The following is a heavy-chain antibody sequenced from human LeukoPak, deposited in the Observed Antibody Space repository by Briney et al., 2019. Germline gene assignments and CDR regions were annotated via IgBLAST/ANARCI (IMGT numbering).Heavy chain of an antibody. V-gene: IGHV1-2*02. CDR1: AYTFTDYY. Sequence: GASVKVSCKASAYTFTDYYIHWVRQAPGQGLEWMGWINPKSGGTNYAQKFQARVTMTRDTTISTAYMELSSLRSDDTAVYYCAREGVYPSSWYTPIVYWGQGTLVTVSS. J-gene: IGHJ4*02. CDR2: INPKSGGT. CDR3: AREGVYPSSWYTPIVY. D-gene: IGHD6-13*01.